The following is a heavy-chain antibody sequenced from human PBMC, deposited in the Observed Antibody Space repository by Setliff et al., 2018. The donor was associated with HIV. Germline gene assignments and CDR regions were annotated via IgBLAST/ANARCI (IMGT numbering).Heavy chain of an antibody. CDR1: GCSFTDYY. CDR2: VDPEDGET. CDR3: ARDCRVGWVFTYGMDV. V-gene: IGHV1-69-2*01. J-gene: IGHJ6*02. D-gene: IGHD6-13*01. Sequence: ASVKVSCKASGCSFTDYYMHWAQQAPGKGLEWMGRVDPEDGETIYAEKFQGRVTITADTSTDTAYMELSSLRSEDTAVYYCARDCRVGWVFTYGMDVWGQGTLVTVSS.